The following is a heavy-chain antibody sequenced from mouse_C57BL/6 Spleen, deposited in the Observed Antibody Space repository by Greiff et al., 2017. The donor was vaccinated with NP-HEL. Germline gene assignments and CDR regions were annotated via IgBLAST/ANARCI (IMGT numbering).Heavy chain of an antibody. CDR3: TPSYYYGSTWFAY. CDR2: IDPENGDT. Sequence: VQLKQSGAELVRPGASVKLSCTASGFNIKDDYMHWVKQRPEQGLEWIGWIDPENGDTEYASKFQGKATITADTSSNTAYLQLSSLTSEDTAVYYCTPSYYYGSTWFAYWGQGTLVTVSA. CDR1: GFNIKDDY. D-gene: IGHD1-1*01. V-gene: IGHV14-4*01. J-gene: IGHJ3*01.